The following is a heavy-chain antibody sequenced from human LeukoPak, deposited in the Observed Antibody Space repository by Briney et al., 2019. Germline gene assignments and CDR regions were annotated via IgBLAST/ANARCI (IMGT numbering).Heavy chain of an antibody. V-gene: IGHV4-34*01. CDR2: INHSGST. CDR3: ARGPSRSSSWYLPYSCWFDP. J-gene: IGHJ5*02. D-gene: IGHD6-13*01. Sequence: SETLPLTCAVYGGTFSGYYWSWIRQPPGKGLEWIGEINHSGSTNYNPSLKSRVTISVDTSKNQFSLKLSSVTAADTAVYYCARGPSRSSSWYLPYSCWFDPCGQGTLVTVSS. CDR1: GGTFSGYY.